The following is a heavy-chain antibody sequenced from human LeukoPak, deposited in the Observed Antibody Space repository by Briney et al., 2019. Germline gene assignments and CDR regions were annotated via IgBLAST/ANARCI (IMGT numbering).Heavy chain of an antibody. V-gene: IGHV4-30-2*01. CDR2: IYHSGST. Sequence: PSETLSLTCAVSGGSISSGGYSWSWIRQPPGKGLEWIGYIYHSGSTYYNPSLKSRVTISVDRPKNQFSLKLSSVTAADTAVYYCARGEFGGVIAPGYWGQGTLVTVSS. CDR3: ARGEFGGVIAPGY. D-gene: IGHD3-16*02. CDR1: GGSISSGGYS. J-gene: IGHJ4*02.